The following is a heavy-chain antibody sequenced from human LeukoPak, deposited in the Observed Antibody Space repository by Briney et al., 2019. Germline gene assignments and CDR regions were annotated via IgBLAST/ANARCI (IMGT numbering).Heavy chain of an antibody. CDR3: AKEGAYRTYGDYSPFDF. V-gene: IGHV4-39*07. J-gene: IGHJ5*01. D-gene: IGHD4-17*01. CDR1: GDSVSSTNYY. CDR2: THYSGNT. Sequence: PSETLSLTCVVSGDSVSSTNYYWGWIRQPPGKGLEWIGTTHYSGNTYYNPSLKSRVTISLDTSKNQFSLRLNSVTAADTAVYYCAKEGAYRTYGDYSPFDFWGQGTLVTVSS.